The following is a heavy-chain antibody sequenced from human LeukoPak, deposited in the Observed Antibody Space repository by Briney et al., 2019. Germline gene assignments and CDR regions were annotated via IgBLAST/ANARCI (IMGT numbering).Heavy chain of an antibody. CDR1: GFTFRNFG. J-gene: IGHJ4*02. D-gene: IGHD3-3*01. V-gene: IGHV3-30*18. Sequence: PGGSLRLSCITSGFTFRNFGMHWVRQAPGKGLEWMAVISYDASVAYYAGSVKGRFTISRDNSKNTLYLQMNSLRAEDTAVYYCAKDLDDFWSGYYSPFDYWGQGTLVTVSS. CDR3: AKDLDDFWSGYYSPFDY. CDR2: ISYDASVA.